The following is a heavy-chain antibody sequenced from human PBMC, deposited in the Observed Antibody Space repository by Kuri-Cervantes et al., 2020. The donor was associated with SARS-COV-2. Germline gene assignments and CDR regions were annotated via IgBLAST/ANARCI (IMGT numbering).Heavy chain of an antibody. J-gene: IGHJ4*02. V-gene: IGHV3-30-3*01. CDR3: AKDLGGSGWHPVDY. CDR1: GFTFSSYA. Sequence: GESLKISCAASGFTFSSYAMHWVRQAPGKGLEWVAVISYDGSNKYYADSVKGRFTISRDNSKNTLYLQMNSLRAEDTAVYYCAKDLGGSGWHPVDYWGQGTLVTVSS. D-gene: IGHD6-19*01. CDR2: ISYDGSNK.